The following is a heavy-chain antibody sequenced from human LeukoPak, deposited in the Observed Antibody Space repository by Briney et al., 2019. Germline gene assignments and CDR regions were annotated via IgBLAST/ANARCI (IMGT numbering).Heavy chain of an antibody. V-gene: IGHV3-23*01. D-gene: IGHD2-2*01. CDR3: AKGHGYCSSTSCYEVFQY. CDR1: GFTFSSYA. Sequence: GGSLRLSCAASGFTFSSYAMSWVRQAPGKGLEWVSAISGSGGSTYYADSVKGRFTISRDNSKNTLYLQMNSLRAEDTAVYYCAKGHGYCSSTSCYEVFQYWGQGTLVTVSS. J-gene: IGHJ4*02. CDR2: ISGSGGST.